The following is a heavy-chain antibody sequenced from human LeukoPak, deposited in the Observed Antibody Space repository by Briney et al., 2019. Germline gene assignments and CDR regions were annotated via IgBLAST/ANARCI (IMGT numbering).Heavy chain of an antibody. J-gene: IGHJ4*02. CDR3: ARATYYYDSSGYLYFDY. CDR2: ISSSGSTI. CDR1: GFTFSDYY. D-gene: IGHD3-22*01. Sequence: PGGSLRLSCAASGFTFSDYYMSWIRQAPGKGLEWVSYISSSGSTIYYADSVKGRFTISRDNAKNPLYLQMNSLRAEDTAVYYCARATYYYDSSGYLYFDYWGQGTLVTVSS. V-gene: IGHV3-11*01.